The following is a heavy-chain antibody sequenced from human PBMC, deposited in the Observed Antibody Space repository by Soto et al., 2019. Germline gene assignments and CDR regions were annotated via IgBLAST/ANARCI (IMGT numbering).Heavy chain of an antibody. D-gene: IGHD1-26*01. Sequence: ASVKVSCKASGYRFTTYYLHWVRQAPGQGLEWMGMINPNGGATVYVRKFQGRVTMTTDTSTSTVYMELSSLRFDDTAVYYCARGISGTYTALDFWGQGALVTVSS. CDR2: INPNGGAT. CDR1: GYRFTTYY. J-gene: IGHJ4*02. CDR3: ARGISGTYTALDF. V-gene: IGHV1-46*01.